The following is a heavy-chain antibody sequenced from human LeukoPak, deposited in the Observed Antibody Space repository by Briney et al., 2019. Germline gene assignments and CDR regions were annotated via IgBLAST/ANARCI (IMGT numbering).Heavy chain of an antibody. J-gene: IGHJ4*02. Sequence: SETLSLTCAVYGGSFSPYYWSWIRQPPGKGLEWIGEINHSGSTNYNPSLKSRVTISVDTSKNQFSLRLSSVTAADTAVYYCARGGFYCGGGCCVDYWGQGTLVTVSS. CDR1: GGSFSPYY. D-gene: IGHD2-21*02. CDR2: INHSGST. CDR3: ARGGFYCGGGCCVDY. V-gene: IGHV4-34*01.